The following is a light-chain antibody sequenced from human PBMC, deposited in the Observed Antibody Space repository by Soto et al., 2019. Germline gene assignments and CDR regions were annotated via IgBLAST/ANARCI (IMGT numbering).Light chain of an antibody. J-gene: IGKJ3*01. V-gene: IGKV3-20*01. CDR3: QQYGSSPWT. CDR2: GRS. CDR1: QSVTTHY. Sequence: EIVLTQSPGTLSLSPGERATLSCRASQSVTTHYLAWYQQKPGQAPRLLIYGRSSRATGIPDRFSGSGSGTDFTLTISRLEPEDFALYYCQQYGSSPWTFGQGTKLDIK.